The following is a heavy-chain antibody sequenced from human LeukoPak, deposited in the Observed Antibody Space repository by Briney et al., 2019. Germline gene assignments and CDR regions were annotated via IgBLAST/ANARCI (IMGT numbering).Heavy chain of an antibody. CDR1: GFTFSSYG. V-gene: IGHV3-33*01. Sequence: GGSLRLSCAASGFTFSSYGMHWVRQAPGKGLEWVAVIWYDGSNKYYADSVKGRFTISRDNSKNTLYLQMNSLRAEDTAVYYCARVPSVVISHFDYWGQGTLVTVSS. J-gene: IGHJ4*02. CDR3: ARVPSVVISHFDY. CDR2: IWYDGSNK. D-gene: IGHD3-22*01.